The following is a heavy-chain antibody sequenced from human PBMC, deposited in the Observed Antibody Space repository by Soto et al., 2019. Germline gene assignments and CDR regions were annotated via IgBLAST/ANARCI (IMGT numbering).Heavy chain of an antibody. J-gene: IGHJ4*02. CDR2: YYYSGST. CDR1: GRSISSGGYY. D-gene: IGHD3-16*01. V-gene: IGHV4-31*03. CDR3: ARGVLH. Sequence: QVQLQESGPGLVKPSQTLSLTCTVSGRSISSGGYYWSWIRQHPRKGLEWIGAYYYSGSTHFNPSTKSRITISVDTLKNQCSLELSSVTAADTAVYYCARGVLHWGQGTLVTVSS.